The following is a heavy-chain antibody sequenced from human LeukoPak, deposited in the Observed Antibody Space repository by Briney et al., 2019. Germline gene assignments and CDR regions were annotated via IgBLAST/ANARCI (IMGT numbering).Heavy chain of an antibody. Sequence: GGSLRLSCAASGFTFNNYGMHWVRQAPGKGLEWVAVISYDGSNKYYADSVKGRFTISRDNSKNTLYLQMNSLRAEDTAVYYCAKDFSFYGGNSGYYFDYWGQGTLVTVSS. V-gene: IGHV3-30*18. CDR1: GFTFNNYG. CDR3: AKDFSFYGGNSGYYFDY. CDR2: ISYDGSNK. J-gene: IGHJ4*02. D-gene: IGHD4-23*01.